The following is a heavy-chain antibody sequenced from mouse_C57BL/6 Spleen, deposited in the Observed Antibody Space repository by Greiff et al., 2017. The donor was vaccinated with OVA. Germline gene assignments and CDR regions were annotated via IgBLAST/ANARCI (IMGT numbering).Heavy chain of an antibody. CDR1: GFTFSSYA. CDR2: LSSGGDYI. V-gene: IGHV5-9-1*02. CDR3: TREVGCFDY. Sequence: EVKLMESGEGLVKPGGSLKLSCAASGFTFSSYAMSWVRQTPEKRLEWVAYLSSGGDYIYYADTVKGRFTISRDNARNTLYLQMSSLKSEDTAMYYCTREVGCFDYWGQGTTLTVSS. J-gene: IGHJ2*01. D-gene: IGHD3-3*01.